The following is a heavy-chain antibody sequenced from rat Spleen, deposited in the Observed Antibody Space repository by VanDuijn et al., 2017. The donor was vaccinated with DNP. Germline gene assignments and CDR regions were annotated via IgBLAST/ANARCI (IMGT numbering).Heavy chain of an antibody. CDR1: GYSITSNY. D-gene: IGHD1-5*01. Sequence: EVHLQESGPGLVKPSQSLSLTCSVTGYSITSNYWGWIRKFPGNKMEWIGHISYSGDTTYNPSLESRISITRDTSKNRFFLQLSSVTTEDTATYYCARWNIGTSTLDYWGQGVMVTVSS. J-gene: IGHJ2*01. CDR2: ISYSGDT. V-gene: IGHV3-1*01. CDR3: ARWNIGTSTLDY.